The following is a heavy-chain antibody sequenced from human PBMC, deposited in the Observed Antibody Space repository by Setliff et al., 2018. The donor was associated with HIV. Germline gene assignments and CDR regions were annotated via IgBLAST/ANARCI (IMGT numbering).Heavy chain of an antibody. Sequence: SETLSLTCTVSDSGTYYWSWIRQPAGKGLEWIGRVSSRGDTNYNPSLKSRVTMSVDTSKNQFSLKLTSVTASDTAVYYCARAAAGNTGPFDLWGQGSPVTVSS. CDR3: ARAAAGNTGPFDL. CDR2: VSSRGDT. CDR1: DSGTYY. J-gene: IGHJ4*02. V-gene: IGHV4-4*07. D-gene: IGHD4-17*01.